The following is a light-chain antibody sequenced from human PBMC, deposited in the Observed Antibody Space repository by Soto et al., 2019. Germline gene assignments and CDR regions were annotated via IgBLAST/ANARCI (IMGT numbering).Light chain of an antibody. Sequence: QSVLTQPASVSGSPGQSITISCTGTSSDVGGYNYVSWYQQHPGKAPKFMIYDVSNRPSGVSNRFSGSKSGNTASLTISGLQAEDEADYYCSSYTPRNTRQIVFGTGSKVTV. J-gene: IGLJ1*01. CDR2: DVS. V-gene: IGLV2-14*01. CDR1: SSDVGGYNY. CDR3: SSYTPRNTRQIV.